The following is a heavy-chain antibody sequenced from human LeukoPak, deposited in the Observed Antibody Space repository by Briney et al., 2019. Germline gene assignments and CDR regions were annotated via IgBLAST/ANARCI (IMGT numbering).Heavy chain of an antibody. CDR3: ATAAWEYFYFDY. Sequence: SETLSLTCYVSGGSVTGGGYYWSWIRQHPGKGLEWIGFASYSGGTYYNPSLMSRIRISVDRSQNQFSLRMRDVTAADTAVYVFATAAWEYFYFDYWGQGALVAVSS. J-gene: IGHJ4*02. CDR1: GGSVTGGGYY. D-gene: IGHD1-26*01. V-gene: IGHV4-31*03. CDR2: ASYSGGT.